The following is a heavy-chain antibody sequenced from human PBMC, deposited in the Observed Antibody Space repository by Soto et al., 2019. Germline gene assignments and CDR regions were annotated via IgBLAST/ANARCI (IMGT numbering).Heavy chain of an antibody. CDR1: GDPFINYD. Sequence: QVQLVQSGAEVKKPGASVKVSCKASGDPFINYDIKWVRQATGQGLEWMGWMNPNSGNTCYARKFQGRVTMTRNTSISTAYMELSSLRSEDTAVYYCARGRNGMDVWGQGTTVTVSS. CDR3: ARGRNGMDV. J-gene: IGHJ6*02. V-gene: IGHV1-8*01. CDR2: MNPNSGNT.